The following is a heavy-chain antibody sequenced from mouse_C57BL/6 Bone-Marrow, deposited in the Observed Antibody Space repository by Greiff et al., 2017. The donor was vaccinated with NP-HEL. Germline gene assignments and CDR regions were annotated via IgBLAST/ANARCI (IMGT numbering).Heavy chain of an antibody. Sequence: QVQLQQSGAELVRPGTSVKVSCKASGYAFTNYLIEWVKQRPGQGLEWIGVINPGSGGTNYNEKFKGKATLTADKSSSTAYMQLSSLTSEDSAVYCCARFDYGSSYEDYWGQGTTLTVSS. V-gene: IGHV1-54*01. CDR2: INPGSGGT. CDR1: GYAFTNYL. D-gene: IGHD1-1*01. CDR3: ARFDYGSSYEDY. J-gene: IGHJ2*01.